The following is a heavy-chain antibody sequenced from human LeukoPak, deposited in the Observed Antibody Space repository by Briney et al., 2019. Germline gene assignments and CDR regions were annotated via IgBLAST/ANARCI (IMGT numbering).Heavy chain of an antibody. CDR3: ARGTYYYERSGPYY. V-gene: IGHV4-34*01. J-gene: IGHJ4*02. CDR2: ISHSGIT. D-gene: IGHD3-22*01. CDR1: GESFSGYY. Sequence: PSETLSLTCGVQGESFSGYYWSWIRQPPGKGLEWIGEISHSGITNYSPSLQSRITISVDTSKNQFSLKLTSVTAADAAVYYCARGTYYYERSGPYYWGQGSLVTASS.